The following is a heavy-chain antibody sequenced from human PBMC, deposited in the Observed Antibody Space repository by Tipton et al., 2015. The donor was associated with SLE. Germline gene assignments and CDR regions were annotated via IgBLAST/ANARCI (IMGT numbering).Heavy chain of an antibody. CDR2: IHYSGKT. Sequence: TLSLTCTVSGGSIDYHYWSWIRQTPGKGLEYIGFIHYSGKTDSHPSLKSRVTMSVDTSKNQFSLRLSSATTADTAVYYCARGFLEMFDPWGPGTLVTVSS. D-gene: IGHD3-3*01. CDR3: ARGFLEMFDP. V-gene: IGHV4-59*11. CDR1: GGSIDYHY. J-gene: IGHJ5*02.